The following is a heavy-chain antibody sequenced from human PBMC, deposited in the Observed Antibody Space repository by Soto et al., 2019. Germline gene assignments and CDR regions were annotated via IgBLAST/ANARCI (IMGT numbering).Heavy chain of an antibody. V-gene: IGHV3-23*01. Sequence: PGGSLRLSCAASGFTFSNYAMSWVRQAPGKGLEWVSGISGGGGSTYYADSVKGRFTISRDSSRNTLYLQVNSLRAEDTAVYYCAKGNYDFWSGSEGYGMEVWGQGTTVTVSS. CDR3: AKGNYDFWSGSEGYGMEV. CDR2: ISGGGGST. D-gene: IGHD3-3*01. J-gene: IGHJ6*02. CDR1: GFTFSNYA.